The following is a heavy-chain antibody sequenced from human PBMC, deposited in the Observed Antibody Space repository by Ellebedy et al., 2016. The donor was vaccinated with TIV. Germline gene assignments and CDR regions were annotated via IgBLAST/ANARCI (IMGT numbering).Heavy chain of an antibody. CDR3: ARGRVAVAGTSFLNRTSSDY. J-gene: IGHJ4*02. V-gene: IGHV1-3*01. CDR1: GYTFTSYA. Sequence: ASVKVSCKASGYTFTSYAMHWVRQAPGQRLEWMGWINAGNGNTKYSQKFQGRVTITRDTSASTAYMELSSLRSEDTAVYYCARGRVAVAGTSFLNRTSSDYWGQGTLVTVSS. D-gene: IGHD6-19*01. CDR2: INAGNGNT.